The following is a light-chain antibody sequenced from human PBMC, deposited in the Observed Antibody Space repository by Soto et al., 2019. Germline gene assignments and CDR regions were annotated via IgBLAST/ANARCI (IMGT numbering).Light chain of an antibody. Sequence: DIVLTQSPATLSSFPDDRVTLSCRASQYINTRLAWYQHRPGQAPRLLIFHTVTRPTDIPARFSGSGSGTDFPLTISSLEPEDFAVYYCQQRSKWPLTFGQGGRPEIK. J-gene: IGKJ5*01. CDR1: QYINTR. V-gene: IGKV3-11*01. CDR2: HTV. CDR3: QQRSKWPLT.